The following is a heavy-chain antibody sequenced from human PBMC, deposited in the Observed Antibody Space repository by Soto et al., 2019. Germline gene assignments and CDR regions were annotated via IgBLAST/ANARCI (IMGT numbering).Heavy chain of an antibody. J-gene: IGHJ4*02. CDR1: KFTFGDYW. CDR2: IKQDGSDR. Sequence: GGSLRLSCAVPKFTFGDYWMSWVRQAPGKGLEWVSNIKQDGSDRNYADSVKGRFTISRDNAGNSMYLQMNSLRAEDTAVYYCASLSYGQLRYFDNWGQGALVSVSS. V-gene: IGHV3-7*01. D-gene: IGHD3-16*02. CDR3: ASLSYGQLRYFDN.